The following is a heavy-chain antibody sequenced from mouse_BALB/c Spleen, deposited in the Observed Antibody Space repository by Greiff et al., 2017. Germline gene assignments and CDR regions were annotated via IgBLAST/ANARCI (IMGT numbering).Heavy chain of an antibody. CDR1: GFTFSSYG. D-gene: IGHD1-2*01. CDR3: ARHVLRLHGCSMDD. V-gene: IGHV5-6*01. CDR2: ISSGGSYT. J-gene: IGHJ4*01. Sequence: EVKLMESGGDLVKPGGSLKLSCAASGFTFSSYGMSWVRQTPDKRLEWVATISSGGSYTYYPDSVKGRFTISRDNAKNTLYLQMSSLKSEDTAMYYCARHVLRLHGCSMDDGGQGTSVTVSS.